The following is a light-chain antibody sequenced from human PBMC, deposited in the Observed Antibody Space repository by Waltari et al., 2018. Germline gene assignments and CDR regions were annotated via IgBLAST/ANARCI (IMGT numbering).Light chain of an antibody. J-gene: IGKJ2*01. V-gene: IGKV3-15*01. CDR2: GAS. CDR3: QHSDT. CDR1: QSVSSN. Sequence: EIVMTQSPGTLSVSPGEKATLSCRASQSVSSNLAWYQQKPGQSPRLLIYGASTRATGIPARFSGSGSGTDFTLTISSLQSEDFAVYYCQHSDTFGQGTKLENK.